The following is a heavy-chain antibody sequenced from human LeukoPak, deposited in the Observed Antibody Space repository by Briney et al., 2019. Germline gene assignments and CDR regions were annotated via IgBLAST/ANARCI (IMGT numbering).Heavy chain of an antibody. CDR3: ARGDQYYYDSSGYHYYYYSMDV. CDR2: ISYEGSNK. V-gene: IGHV3-30-3*01. J-gene: IGHJ6*02. Sequence: PGGSLRLSCAASGFTFSTYAIHWVRQAPGKGLEWVALISYEGSNKYYADSVKGRFTISRDNSRNTLHLQMNSLRAEDTAVYYCARGDQYYYDSSGYHYYYYSMDVWGQGTTVTVSS. CDR1: GFTFSTYA. D-gene: IGHD3-22*01.